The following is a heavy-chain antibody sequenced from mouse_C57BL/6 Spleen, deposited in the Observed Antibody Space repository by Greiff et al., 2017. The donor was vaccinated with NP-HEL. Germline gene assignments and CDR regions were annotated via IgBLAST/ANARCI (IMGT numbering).Heavy chain of an antibody. CDR3: ARKGLFITTVVATDYYAMDY. CDR2: IHPNSGST. CDR1: GYTFTSYW. V-gene: IGHV1-64*01. J-gene: IGHJ4*01. D-gene: IGHD1-1*01. Sequence: QVQLQQPGAELVKPGASVKLSCKASGYTFTSYWMHWVKQRPGQGLEWIGMIHPNSGSTNYNEKFKSKATLTVDKSSSTAYMQLSSLTSEDSAVYYCARKGLFITTVVATDYYAMDYWGQGTSVTVSS.